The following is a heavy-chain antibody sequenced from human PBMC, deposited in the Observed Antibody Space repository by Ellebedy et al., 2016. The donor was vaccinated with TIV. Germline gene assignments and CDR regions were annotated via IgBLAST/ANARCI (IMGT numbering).Heavy chain of an antibody. CDR2: INPDIGGT. CDR3: ARVRRGSSGMDV. V-gene: IGHV1-2*02. D-gene: IGHD6-13*01. J-gene: IGHJ6*02. Sequence: ASVKVSCKASGYTFSANYIHWVRQAPGQGLEWMGWINPDIGGTNFAQKFQGRVTMTRDTSVDTAYMELSRLESDDTAVYYCARVRRGSSGMDVWGQGTTVTVS. CDR1: GYTFSANY.